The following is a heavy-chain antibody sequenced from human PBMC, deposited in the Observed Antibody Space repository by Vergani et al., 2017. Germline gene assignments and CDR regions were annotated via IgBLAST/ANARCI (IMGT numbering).Heavy chain of an antibody. J-gene: IGHJ4*02. CDR1: GYTFTDYY. D-gene: IGHD5-12*01. CDR3: ATDLFRRWVGWVARFDY. CDR2: VDPEDGAT. V-gene: IGHV1-69-2*01. Sequence: EVQLVQSGAEVKKPGATVKISCKVSGYTFTDYYMHWVQQAPGKGLEWMGLVDPEDGATIKAEKFQGRVTINADTSTDTAYMELSSLRSEDTAVYYCATDLFRRWVGWVARFDYWGQGTLVTVSS.